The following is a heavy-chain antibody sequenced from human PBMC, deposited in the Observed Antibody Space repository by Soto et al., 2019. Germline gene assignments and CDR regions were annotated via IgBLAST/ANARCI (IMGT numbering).Heavy chain of an antibody. CDR3: ARSLYYYDSSGYPTPDYGMDV. Sequence: ASVKVSCKASGYTFTSYGISWVRQAPGQGLEWMGWISAYNGNTNYAQKLQGRVTMTTDTSTSTAYMELRSLRSDDTAVYYCARSLYYYDSSGYPTPDYGMDVWGQGTTVTVSS. CDR2: ISAYNGNT. CDR1: GYTFTSYG. V-gene: IGHV1-18*01. D-gene: IGHD3-22*01. J-gene: IGHJ6*02.